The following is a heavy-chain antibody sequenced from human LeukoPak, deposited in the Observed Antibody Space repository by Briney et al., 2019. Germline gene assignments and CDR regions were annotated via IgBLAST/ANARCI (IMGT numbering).Heavy chain of an antibody. CDR1: GGSISSGGYY. J-gene: IGHJ3*02. CDR2: IYYSGST. Sequence: SETLSLTCTVSGGSISSGGYYWSWVRQHPGTGLEWVGYIYYSGSTYYNPSLKSRVTISVDTSKNQFSLKLSSVTAADTAGYYFARDFGGGVMITFGAVTRNAFDIWGQGTMVTVSS. CDR3: ARDFGGGVMITFGAVTRNAFDI. D-gene: IGHD3-16*01. V-gene: IGHV4-31*03.